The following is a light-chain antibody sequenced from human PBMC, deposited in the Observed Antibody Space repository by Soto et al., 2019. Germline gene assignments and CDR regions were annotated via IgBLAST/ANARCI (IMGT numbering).Light chain of an antibody. J-gene: IGKJ1*01. CDR2: AAS. CDR3: LQDYDYPWT. V-gene: IGKV1-6*01. CDR1: QGIRND. Sequence: AMDMTQSPSSLAASVGGRVSITCRASQGIRNDLGWYQQKPGKAPKLLIYAASSLQSGVPSRFSGSGSGTDFTLTISSLQPEDFATYYCLQDYDYPWTFGQGTKVDIK.